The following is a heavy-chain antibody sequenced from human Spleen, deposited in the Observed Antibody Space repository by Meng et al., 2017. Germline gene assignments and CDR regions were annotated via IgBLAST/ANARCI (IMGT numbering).Heavy chain of an antibody. V-gene: IGHV3-23*01. CDR2: ISGSVGST. CDR3: AKHPQLWLPDAFDI. D-gene: IGHD5-18*01. J-gene: IGHJ3*02. Sequence: GGSLRLSCAASGFTFSSSSMSWVRQTPGKGLEWVSGISGSVGSTYYADSVKGRFSISRDNSKNTLYLQMNSLRAEDTAVYYCAKHPQLWLPDAFDIWGQGTMVTVSS. CDR1: GFTFSSSS.